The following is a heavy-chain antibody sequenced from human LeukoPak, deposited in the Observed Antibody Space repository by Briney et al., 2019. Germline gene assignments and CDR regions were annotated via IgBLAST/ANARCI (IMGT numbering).Heavy chain of an antibody. CDR2: ISGSGDRT. Sequence: PGGSLRLSCAASGFTFSSSAMSWVCQAPGKGLEWVSTISGSGDRTYYADSVKGRFTISRDNSKNTLYLQMNSLRAEDTAVYYCAKAPVTSCRGAFCYPFDYWGQGTLVTVSS. D-gene: IGHD2-15*01. CDR3: AKAPVTSCRGAFCYPFDY. V-gene: IGHV3-23*01. J-gene: IGHJ4*02. CDR1: GFTFSSSA.